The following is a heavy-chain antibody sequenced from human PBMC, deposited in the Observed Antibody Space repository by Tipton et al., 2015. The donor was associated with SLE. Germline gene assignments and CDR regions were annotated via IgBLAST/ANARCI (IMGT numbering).Heavy chain of an antibody. CDR2: IYYSGST. D-gene: IGHD3-10*01. V-gene: IGHV4-59*01. Sequence: TLSLTCTVSGGSITSYYWSWIRQPPGKGLEWIGYIYYSGSTNYNPSLKSRVTILVDTSKNQFSLKLNSVTAADTAVYYCARDRNYYGSGFDIWGQGTMVTVSS. J-gene: IGHJ3*02. CDR3: ARDRNYYGSGFDI. CDR1: GGSITSYY.